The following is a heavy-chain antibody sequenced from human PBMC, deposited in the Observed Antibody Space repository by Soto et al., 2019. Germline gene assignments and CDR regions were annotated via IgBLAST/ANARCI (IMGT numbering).Heavy chain of an antibody. J-gene: IGHJ5*01. CDR1: GLTFSSYA. V-gene: IGHV3-23*01. Sequence: GGSLRLSCAASGLTFSSYAMNWVRQAPGQGLEWVSSISGSGDTTYYADSVKGRFTIPRDNSENTLYLQMNSLRAEDTAVYYCAKDRGYSGYDNWFDSWGQGTLVTVSS. D-gene: IGHD5-12*01. CDR3: AKDRGYSGYDNWFDS. CDR2: ISGSGDTT.